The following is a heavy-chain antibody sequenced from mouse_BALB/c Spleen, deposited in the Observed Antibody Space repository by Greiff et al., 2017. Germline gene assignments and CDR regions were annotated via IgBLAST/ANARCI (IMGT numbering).Heavy chain of an antibody. CDR2: INPYNDGT. Sequence: EVKLMESGPELVKPGASVKMSCKASGYTFTSYVMHWVKQKPGQGLEWIGYINPYNDGTKYNEKFKGKATLTSDKSSSTAYMELSSLTSEDSAVYYCARGYGNYYFDYWGQGTTLTVSS. D-gene: IGHD2-10*02. CDR1: GYTFTSYV. V-gene: IGHV1-14*01. J-gene: IGHJ2*01. CDR3: ARGYGNYYFDY.